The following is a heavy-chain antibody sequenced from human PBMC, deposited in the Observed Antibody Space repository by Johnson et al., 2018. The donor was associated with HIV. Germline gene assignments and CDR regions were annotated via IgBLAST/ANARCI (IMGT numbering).Heavy chain of an antibody. Sequence: QVQLVESGGGVVQPGKSLRLSCAASGFTFSGYGMHWVRQAPGKGLEWVAVISYDGNNKYYADSVKGRFTISRDNSKNTLYLQMNSLRAEDTAVYYCARSPRQWLDHDAFDIWGQGTMVTVSS. V-gene: IGHV3-30*03. CDR3: ARSPRQWLDHDAFDI. J-gene: IGHJ3*02. D-gene: IGHD6-19*01. CDR2: ISYDGNNK. CDR1: GFTFSGYG.